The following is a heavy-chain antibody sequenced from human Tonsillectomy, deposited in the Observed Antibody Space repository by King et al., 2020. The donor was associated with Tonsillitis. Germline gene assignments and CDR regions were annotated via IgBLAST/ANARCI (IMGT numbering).Heavy chain of an antibody. Sequence: LQLQESGPGLVKPSETLSLTCTVSGGSISSSSYYWGWIRQPPGKGLEWIGSIYYSGSTYYNPSLKSRVTISVDTSKNQFSLKLSSVTAADTAVYYCARAPSGSYYSFSRQYYFDYWGQGTLVTVSS. J-gene: IGHJ4*02. CDR2: IYYSGST. V-gene: IGHV4-39*07. D-gene: IGHD1-26*01. CDR1: GGSISSSSYY. CDR3: ARAPSGSYYSFSRQYYFDY.